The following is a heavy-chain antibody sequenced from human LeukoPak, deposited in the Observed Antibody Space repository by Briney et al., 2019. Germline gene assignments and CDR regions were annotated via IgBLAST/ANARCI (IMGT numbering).Heavy chain of an antibody. V-gene: IGHV1-69*05. CDR2: IIPIFGTA. CDR3: ASSKYYYDSSGYYYFDY. Sequence: SVRVSCKASGGTFSSYAISRVRQAPGQGLEWIGRIIPIFGTANYAQKFQGRVTITTDESTSTAYMELSSLRSEDTAVYYCASSKYYYDSSGYYYFDYWGQGTLVTVSS. D-gene: IGHD3-22*01. J-gene: IGHJ4*02. CDR1: GGTFSSYA.